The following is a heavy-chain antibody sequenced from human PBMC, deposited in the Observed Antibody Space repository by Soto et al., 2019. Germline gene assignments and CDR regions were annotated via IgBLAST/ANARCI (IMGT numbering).Heavy chain of an antibody. CDR2: IRGTSSYT. CDR1: GFTFSDYD. Sequence: GGSLRLSCAGSGFTFSDYDMSWIRQAPGKGLEWVSYIRGTSSYTYYADSVKGRFTISRDNSKNTLYLQMNSLRAEDTAVYYCAKVGVCSSTSCRKYNWFDPWGQRTLVTVSS. J-gene: IGHJ5*02. V-gene: IGHV3-11*05. D-gene: IGHD2-2*01. CDR3: AKVGVCSSTSCRKYNWFDP.